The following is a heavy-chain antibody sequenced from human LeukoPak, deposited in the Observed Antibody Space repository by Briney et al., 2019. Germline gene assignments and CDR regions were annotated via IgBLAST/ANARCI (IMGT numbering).Heavy chain of an antibody. CDR1: EFTFSSYS. V-gene: IGHV3-48*01. Sequence: GGSLRLSCAASEFTFSSYSMNWVRQAPGKGLEWVSYITNSDNSKSYADSVKGRFTISRDNSKNTLYLQMNSLRAEDTAVYYCAKTGYCSSTSCYYYYYYGMDVWGQGTTVTVSS. J-gene: IGHJ6*02. CDR2: ITNSDNSK. D-gene: IGHD2-2*01. CDR3: AKTGYCSSTSCYYYYYYGMDV.